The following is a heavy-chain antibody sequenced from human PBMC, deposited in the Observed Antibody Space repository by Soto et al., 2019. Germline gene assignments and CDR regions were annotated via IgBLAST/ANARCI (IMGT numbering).Heavy chain of an antibody. CDR1: CGSISSGGYY. D-gene: IGHD3-3*01. CDR2: IYYSGST. Sequence: LSLTCTVSCGSISSGGYYWSWIRQHPGKGLEWIGYIYYSGSTNYNPSLKSRVTISVDTSKNQFSLKLSSVTAADTAVYYCARAKGVLRFLEWAPHYYGMDVWGQGTTVTVPS. V-gene: IGHV4-31*03. J-gene: IGHJ6*02. CDR3: ARAKGVLRFLEWAPHYYGMDV.